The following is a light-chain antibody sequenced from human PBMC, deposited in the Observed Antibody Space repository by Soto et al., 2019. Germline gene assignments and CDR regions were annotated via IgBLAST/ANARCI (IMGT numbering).Light chain of an antibody. CDR1: QSVGGY. V-gene: IGKV3-11*01. Sequence: DIVLTQSPGTLSLSPGERATLSCRASQSVGGYLAWYQQKPGLAPRLLIYDASNRATGIPARFSGSGSGTDFTLIISSLEPEDFAVYYCQHRSIWPVSFGQGTRLEIK. CDR2: DAS. J-gene: IGKJ5*01. CDR3: QHRSIWPVS.